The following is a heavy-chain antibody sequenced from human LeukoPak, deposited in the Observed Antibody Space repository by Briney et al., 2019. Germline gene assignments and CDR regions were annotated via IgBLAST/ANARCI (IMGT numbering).Heavy chain of an antibody. CDR2: ISSSSSTI. CDR3: ARTTRYDNVWGSSDY. CDR1: GFTFSSYS. D-gene: IGHD3-16*01. V-gene: IGHV3-48*01. J-gene: IGHJ4*02. Sequence: GGSLRLSCAASGFTFSSYSMNWVRQAPGKGLEWVSYISSSSSTIYYADSVKGRFTISRDKVKNSLYLQMNSLRAEDTAVYYCARTTRYDNVWGSSDYWGQGTLVTVSS.